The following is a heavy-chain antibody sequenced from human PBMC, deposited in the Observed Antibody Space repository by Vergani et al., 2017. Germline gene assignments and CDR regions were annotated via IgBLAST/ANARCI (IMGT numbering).Heavy chain of an antibody. J-gene: IGHJ5*02. Sequence: QVQLVESGGGVVQPGRSLRLSCAASGFTFNQYGMHWVRQAPGKGLEWLAVTWYDGNNKQYADSVKGRFTIYRDNSKSTMYLQMNSLRDEDTGVYYCARDLRLLYNRFDPWGQGTLVTVSS. CDR3: ARDLRLLYNRFDP. V-gene: IGHV3-33*01. CDR1: GFTFNQYG. D-gene: IGHD1-14*01. CDR2: TWYDGNNK.